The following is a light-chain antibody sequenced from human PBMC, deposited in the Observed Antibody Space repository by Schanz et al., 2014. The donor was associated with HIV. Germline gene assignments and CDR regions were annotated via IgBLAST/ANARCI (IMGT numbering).Light chain of an antibody. CDR3: QQYNTWPRT. Sequence: DIVMTQSPATLSVSPGERATLSCRASQSVKTYLAWYQQKPGQAPVLLISDASTRATGIPVRFSGRGSGTEFTLTISGLQSEDFAVYYCQQYNTWPRTFGQGTKVELK. J-gene: IGKJ1*01. CDR1: QSVKTY. V-gene: IGKV3-15*01. CDR2: DAS.